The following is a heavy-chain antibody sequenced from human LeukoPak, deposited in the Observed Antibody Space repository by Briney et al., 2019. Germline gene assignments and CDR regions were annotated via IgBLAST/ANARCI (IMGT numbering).Heavy chain of an antibody. V-gene: IGHV4-59*01. CDR2: IYYSGST. CDR1: GGSISRYY. D-gene: IGHD4-23*01. Sequence: SETLSLTCTVSGGSISRYYWSWIRQPPGKGLEWIGYIYYSGSTNYNPSLKSRVTISVDTSKNQFSLKLSSVTAADTAVYYCARGGMRDYGGPFDPWGQGTLVTVSS. J-gene: IGHJ5*02. CDR3: ARGGMRDYGGPFDP.